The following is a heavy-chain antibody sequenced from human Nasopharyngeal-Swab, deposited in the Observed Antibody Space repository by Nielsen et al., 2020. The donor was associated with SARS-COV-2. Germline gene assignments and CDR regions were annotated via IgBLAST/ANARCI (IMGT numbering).Heavy chain of an antibody. D-gene: IGHD3-22*01. CDR3: AREGTTYYYDSSGYYSEYYFDY. J-gene: IGHJ4*02. V-gene: IGHV3-53*01. Sequence: VGQAAGKGLAWVSVIYSGGSTYYADSVKGRFTISRDNSKNTLYLQMNSLRAEDTAVYYCAREGTTYYYDSSGYYSEYYFDYWGQGTLVTVSS. CDR2: IYSGGST.